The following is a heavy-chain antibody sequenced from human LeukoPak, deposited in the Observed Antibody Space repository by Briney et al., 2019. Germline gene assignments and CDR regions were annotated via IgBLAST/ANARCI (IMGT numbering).Heavy chain of an antibody. CDR2: INPNSGGT. CDR3: ARGSGCSSTRCPYYYMDV. CDR1: GYTFTGYY. D-gene: IGHD2-2*01. J-gene: IGHJ6*03. V-gene: IGHV1-2*02. Sequence: ASVKVSCKASGYTFTGYYMHWVRQAPGQGLEWMGWINPNSGGTNYAQKFQGRVTMTRDTSISTAYMELSRLRSDDTAVYYCARGSGCSSTRCPYYYMDVWGKGTTVTVSS.